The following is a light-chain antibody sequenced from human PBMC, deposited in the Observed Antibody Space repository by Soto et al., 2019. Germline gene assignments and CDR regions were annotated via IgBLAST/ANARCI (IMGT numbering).Light chain of an antibody. J-gene: IGKJ5*01. CDR1: QSVSSY. Sequence: EIVLTQSPASLALSPGEVATLSCSASQSVSSYLAWYQQKPGQAPRLLIYDASNRATGIPARFSGSGSGTDFTLTISSLEPEDFAVYYCQQSSNWPPINFGQGTRLEIK. V-gene: IGKV3-11*01. CDR2: DAS. CDR3: QQSSNWPPIN.